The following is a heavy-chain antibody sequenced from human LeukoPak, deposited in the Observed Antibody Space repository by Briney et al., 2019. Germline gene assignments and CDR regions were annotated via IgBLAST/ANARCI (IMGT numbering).Heavy chain of an antibody. D-gene: IGHD3-22*01. CDR2: IYYSGST. V-gene: IGHV4-39*01. J-gene: IGHJ4*02. Sequence: SETLSLTCTVSGGSLSSSSYYWGWIRQPPGMGLEWIGSIYYSGSTYYNPSLKSRVTISVDTSKNQFSLKLSSVTAADTAVYYCARHGDSSGYYFLDYWGQGTLVTVCS. CDR3: ARHGDSSGYYFLDY. CDR1: GGSLSSSSYY.